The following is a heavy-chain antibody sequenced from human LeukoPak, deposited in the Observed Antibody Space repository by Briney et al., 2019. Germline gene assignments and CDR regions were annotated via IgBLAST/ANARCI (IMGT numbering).Heavy chain of an antibody. CDR2: IWYDGSNK. CDR3: ARGQGIVVVALDY. V-gene: IGHV3-33*01. J-gene: IGHJ4*02. CDR1: GFTFSSYG. Sequence: GGSLRLSCAASGFTFSSYGMHWVRQAPGKGLEWVAVIWYDGSNKYYADSVKGRFTISRDNSKNTLYLQMNSLRAEDTAVYYCARGQGIVVVALDYWGQGTLVTVSS. D-gene: IGHD2-15*01.